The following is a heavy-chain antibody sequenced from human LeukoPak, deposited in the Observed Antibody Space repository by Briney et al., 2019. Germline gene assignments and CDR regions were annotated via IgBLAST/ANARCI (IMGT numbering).Heavy chain of an antibody. V-gene: IGHV3-48*04. CDR1: RFIFSRYS. CDR3: ARDLHSSGWYYFDY. J-gene: IGHJ4*02. D-gene: IGHD6-19*01. CDR2: ISSSSSTI. Sequence: GGSLRLSCAASRFIFSRYSMNWVRQAPGKGLELISYISSSSSTIYYADSVKGRFTISRDNAKNSLYLQMNSLRAEDTAVYYCARDLHSSGWYYFDYWGQGTLVTVSS.